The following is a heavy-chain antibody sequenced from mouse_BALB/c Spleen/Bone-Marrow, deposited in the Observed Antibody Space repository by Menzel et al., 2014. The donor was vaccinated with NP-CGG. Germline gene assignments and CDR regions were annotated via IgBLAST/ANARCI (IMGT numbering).Heavy chain of an antibody. CDR1: GYPFSSYW. Sequence: QVQLQQSGAELVRPGSSVKISCKASGYPFSSYWMSWVKQRPGQGLEWIGQIYPGDGETNYNGKFKGTATLTADKPSSTAYMQLISLTSEDSAVYFCARKYGDYWGQGTTLTVSS. V-gene: IGHV1-80*01. J-gene: IGHJ2*01. CDR2: IYPGDGET. CDR3: ARKYGDY. D-gene: IGHD2-10*02.